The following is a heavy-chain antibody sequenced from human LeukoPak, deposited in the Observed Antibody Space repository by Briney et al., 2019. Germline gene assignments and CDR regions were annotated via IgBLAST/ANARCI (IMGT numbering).Heavy chain of an antibody. J-gene: IGHJ4*02. Sequence: SETLSLTCAVYGGSFSGYYWSWIRQPPGKGLEWLGEINHSGSNNYNPSLKSRVTISVDTSKNQFSLKLSSVTAADTAVYYCARGGIAVAGPLFYWGQGTLVTVSS. CDR1: GGSFSGYY. CDR3: ARGGIAVAGPLFY. V-gene: IGHV4-34*01. CDR2: INHSGSN. D-gene: IGHD6-19*01.